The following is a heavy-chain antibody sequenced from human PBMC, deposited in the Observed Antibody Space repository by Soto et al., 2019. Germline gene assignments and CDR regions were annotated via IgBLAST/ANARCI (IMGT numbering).Heavy chain of an antibody. CDR1: GFPFTSSE. CDR2: ISNSGNTI. V-gene: IGHV3-48*03. D-gene: IGHD3-10*01. Sequence: GSLRLSCAASGFPFTSSEMNWVRQAPGKGLEWVSYISNSGNTIYYADSVKGRFTISRDNAKNSLYLQMNSLSAEDTAVYYCARPYGSVDAFDIWGQGTMVTVSS. J-gene: IGHJ3*02. CDR3: ARPYGSVDAFDI.